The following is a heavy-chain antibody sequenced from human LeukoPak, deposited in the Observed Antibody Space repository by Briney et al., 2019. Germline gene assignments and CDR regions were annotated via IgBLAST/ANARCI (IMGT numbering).Heavy chain of an antibody. V-gene: IGHV1-2*02. CDR3: ARGHSSGWQIDY. D-gene: IGHD6-19*01. J-gene: IGHJ4*02. Sequence: ASVKVSCKASGGTFSSYVINWVRQAPGQGLEWMGWINPNSGGTNYAQKFQGRVTMTRDTSISTAYMELSRLRSDDTAVYYCARGHSSGWQIDYWGQGTLVTVSS. CDR2: INPNSGGT. CDR1: GGTFSSYV.